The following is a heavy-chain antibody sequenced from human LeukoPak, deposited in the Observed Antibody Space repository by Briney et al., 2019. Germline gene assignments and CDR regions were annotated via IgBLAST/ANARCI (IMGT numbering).Heavy chain of an antibody. CDR3: ARDGSSWYNAFDI. V-gene: IGHV4-34*01. J-gene: IGHJ3*02. D-gene: IGHD6-13*01. CDR2: INHSGST. CDR1: GGSFSGYY. Sequence: SETLSLTCAVYGGSFSGYYWSWIRQPPGKGLEWIGEINHSGSTNYNPSLKSRVTISVDTSKNQFSLKLSSVTAADTAVYYCARDGSSWYNAFDIWGQGTMVTVSS.